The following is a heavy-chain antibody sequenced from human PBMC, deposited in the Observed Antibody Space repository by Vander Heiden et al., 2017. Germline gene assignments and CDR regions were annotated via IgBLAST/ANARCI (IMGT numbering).Heavy chain of an antibody. CDR2: IVPMFGPA. CDR1: GGTFSKND. J-gene: IGHJ4*02. CDR3: ARWGGNQLTSDWYGPFDY. Sequence: QVQLVQSGAEVKKPGSSVRVSCKVSGGTFSKNDVTWVRQAPGQGLEWMGRIVPMFGPANYAQKFQGRVTITADESTSTAYMELSSLTSDDTAVYYCARWGGNQLTSDWYGPFDYWGQGTLVTVSS. D-gene: IGHD6-19*01. V-gene: IGHV1-69*18.